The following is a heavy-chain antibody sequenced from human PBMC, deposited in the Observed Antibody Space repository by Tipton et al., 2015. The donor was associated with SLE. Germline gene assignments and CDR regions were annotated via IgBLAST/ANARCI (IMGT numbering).Heavy chain of an antibody. CDR1: GGSISSYY. D-gene: IGHD6-13*01. J-gene: IGHJ4*02. CDR3: SRRLSSRWQYFDY. V-gene: IGHV4-59*08. Sequence: LRLSCTVSGGSISSYYWSWIRQPPGTGLEWIGYIYYRGSTNYNPSLKSRVTISLDTSKNQLSLKLSSVTAADTAVYYCSRRLSSRWQYFDYWGQGTLVTGSS. CDR2: IYYRGST.